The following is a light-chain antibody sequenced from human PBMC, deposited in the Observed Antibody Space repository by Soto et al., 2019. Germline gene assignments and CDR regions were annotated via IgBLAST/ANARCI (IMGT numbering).Light chain of an antibody. CDR3: QTWGPGTVV. CDR2: LNSDGSH. Sequence: QLVLTQSPSVSASLGASVKLTCTLSSGHSDYSIAWHQQQPEKGPRYLMNLNSDGSHNKGDGIPDRFSGSSSGAERYLTISSLQSEDEADYYCQTWGPGTVVFGGGTKVTVL. CDR1: SGHSDYS. V-gene: IGLV4-69*01. J-gene: IGLJ2*01.